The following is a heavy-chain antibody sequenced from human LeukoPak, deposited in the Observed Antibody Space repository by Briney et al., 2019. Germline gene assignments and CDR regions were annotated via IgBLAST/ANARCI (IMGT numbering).Heavy chain of an antibody. CDR1: GFTFTTYA. V-gene: IGHV3-23*01. CDR3: AKADRGWGVITKD. Sequence: GSLRLSCAASGFTFTTYAMSWVRQAPGKGLEWVSAIGGSSDFTYYAECVKGRFTISRDNSKKTLYLQMNSLRAEDTAVYYCAKADRGWGVITKDWGQGTLVTVSS. J-gene: IGHJ4*02. CDR2: IGGSSDFT. D-gene: IGHD3-10*01.